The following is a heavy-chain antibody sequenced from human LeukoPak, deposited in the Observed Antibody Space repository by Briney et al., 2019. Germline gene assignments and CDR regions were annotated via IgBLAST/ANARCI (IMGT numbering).Heavy chain of an antibody. CDR2: IWANGNDK. J-gene: IGHJ4*02. V-gene: IGHV3-33*01. CDR1: AFIFSHYG. Sequence: GRSLRLSCAASAFIFSHYGMHWVRQVPGKGLEWVAVIWANGNDKYYIDSVKGRFTVSRDNSKNTLYLQMDSLRAEDTAVYYCARDGHFDYWGQGTLVTVSS. CDR3: ARDGHFDY.